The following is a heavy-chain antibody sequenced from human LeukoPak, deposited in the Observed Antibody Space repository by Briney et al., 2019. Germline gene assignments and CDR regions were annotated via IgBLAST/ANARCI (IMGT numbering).Heavy chain of an antibody. CDR1: RYTFTSYD. Sequence: ASVKVSCKASRYTFTSYDINWVRQATGQGLEWMGWMNPNSGNTGYAQKFQGRVTMTRNTSISTAYMELSSLRSEDTAVYYCARGTPYSGYLVYWGQGTLVTVSS. CDR3: ARGTPYSGYLVY. V-gene: IGHV1-8*01. J-gene: IGHJ4*02. CDR2: MNPNSGNT. D-gene: IGHD3-22*01.